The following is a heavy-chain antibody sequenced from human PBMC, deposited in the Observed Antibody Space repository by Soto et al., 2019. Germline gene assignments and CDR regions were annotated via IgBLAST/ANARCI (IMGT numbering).Heavy chain of an antibody. D-gene: IGHD1-26*01. CDR2: ISGSGGST. Sequence: EVQLLESGGGLVQPGGSLRLSCAASGFTFSSYAMSWVRPAPGKGLEWVSAISGSGGSTYYADSVKGRFTISRDNSKNTLYLQMNSLRAEDTAVYYCAKYVDIWELLWDYWGQGTLVTVSS. V-gene: IGHV3-23*01. CDR3: AKYVDIWELLWDY. J-gene: IGHJ4*02. CDR1: GFTFSSYA.